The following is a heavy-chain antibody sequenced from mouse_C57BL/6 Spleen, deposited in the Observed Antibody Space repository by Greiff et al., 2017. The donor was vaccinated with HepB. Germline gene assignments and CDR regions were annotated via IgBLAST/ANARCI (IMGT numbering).Heavy chain of an antibody. V-gene: IGHV1-50*01. CDR2: IDPSDSYT. CDR1: GYTFTSYW. CDR3: SIYYCNYGGAMDY. J-gene: IGHJ4*01. D-gene: IGHD2-1*01. Sequence: QVQLQQPGAELVKPGASVKLSCKASGYTFTSYWMQWVKQRPGQGLEWIGEIDPSDSYTNYNQKFKGKATLTVDTSSSTAYMQLSSLTSEDSAVYCCSIYYCNYGGAMDYWGQGTSVTVSS.